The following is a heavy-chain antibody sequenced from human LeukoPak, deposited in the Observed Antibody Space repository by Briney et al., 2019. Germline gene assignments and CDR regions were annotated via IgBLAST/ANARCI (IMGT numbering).Heavy chain of an antibody. J-gene: IGHJ4*02. V-gene: IGHV4-39*07. CDR3: ARDAPIAGSDY. CDR2: IYYSGST. CDR1: GGSISSSSYY. Sequence: SETLSLTCTVSGGSISSSSYYWGWLRQPPGKGLEWIGSIYYSGSTYYNPSLKSRVTISVDTSKNQFSLKLSSVTAADTAVYYCARDAPIAGSDYWGQGTLVTVSS. D-gene: IGHD6-13*01.